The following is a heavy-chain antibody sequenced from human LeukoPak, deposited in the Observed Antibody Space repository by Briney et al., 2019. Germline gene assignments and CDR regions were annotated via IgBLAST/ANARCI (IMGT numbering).Heavy chain of an antibody. J-gene: IGHJ4*02. CDR3: ARDLSS. D-gene: IGHD6-13*01. CDR2: ISWNSGSI. CDR1: GFTFDDYA. Sequence: GRSLRLSCAASGFTFDDYAMHWVRQAPGKGLEWVSGISWNSGSIGYANSVKGRFTISRDNSKNTLYLQMGSLRAEDMAVYYCARDLSSWGQGTLVTVSS. V-gene: IGHV3-9*03.